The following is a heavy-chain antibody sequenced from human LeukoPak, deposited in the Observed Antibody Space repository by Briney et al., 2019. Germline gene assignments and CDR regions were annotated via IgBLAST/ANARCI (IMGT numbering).Heavy chain of an antibody. V-gene: IGHV1-8*01. CDR1: GYTFTSYD. J-gene: IGHJ4*02. CDR3: ARGNHYYGSGSSFFDY. Sequence: ASVKVSCKASGYTFTSYDINWVRQATGQGLEWMEWMNPNSGNTGYAQKFQGRATMTRNTSISTAYMGLSSLRSEDTAVYYCARGNHYYGSGSSFFDYWGQGTLVTVSS. CDR2: MNPNSGNT. D-gene: IGHD3-10*01.